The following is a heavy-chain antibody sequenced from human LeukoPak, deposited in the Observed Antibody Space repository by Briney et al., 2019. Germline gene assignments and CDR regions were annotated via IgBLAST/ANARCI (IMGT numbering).Heavy chain of an antibody. Sequence: KPSETLSLTCAVSGGSISSGGYSWSWIRQPPGKGLEWIGYIYHSGSTYYNPSLKSRVTISVDRSKNQFSLKLSSVTAADTAVYYCARAHDSSGYLFDYWGQGTLVTVSS. CDR2: IYHSGST. CDR1: GGSISSGGYS. J-gene: IGHJ4*02. D-gene: IGHD3-22*01. V-gene: IGHV4-30-2*01. CDR3: ARAHDSSGYLFDY.